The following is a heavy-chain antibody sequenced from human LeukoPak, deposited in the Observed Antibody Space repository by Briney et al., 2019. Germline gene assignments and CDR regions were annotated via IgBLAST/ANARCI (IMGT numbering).Heavy chain of an antibody. Sequence: GGSPRLSCAASGFTLSSSSMNWVRQAPGKGLEWVSSISSSSSYIYYADSLKGRFTISRDNAKNSLYLQMDSLRAEDTAVYYCARQQWLDGAYYFDYWGEGTLVTVSS. V-gene: IGHV3-21*01. D-gene: IGHD6-19*01. CDR1: GFTLSSSS. J-gene: IGHJ4*02. CDR3: ARQQWLDGAYYFDY. CDR2: ISSSSSYI.